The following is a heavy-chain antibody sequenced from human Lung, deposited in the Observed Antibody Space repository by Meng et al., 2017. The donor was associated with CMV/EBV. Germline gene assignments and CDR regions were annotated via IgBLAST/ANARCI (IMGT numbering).Heavy chain of an antibody. CDR1: SGYY. Sequence: SGYYGGGIRQTPGRGLEWIGEIRHSGEITNYNPSLKSRVTISVDTSKKQFFLKLSDVTAADTAVYYCTRQYSSSYHSDYWGQGTLVTVSS. CDR3: TRQYSSSYHSDY. V-gene: IGHV4-34*01. J-gene: IGHJ4*02. CDR2: IRHSGEIT. D-gene: IGHD6-6*01.